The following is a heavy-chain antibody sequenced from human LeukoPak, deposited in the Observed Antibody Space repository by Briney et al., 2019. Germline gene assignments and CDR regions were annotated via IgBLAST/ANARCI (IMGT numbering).Heavy chain of an antibody. CDR3: ARDSSGWSKNY. CDR1: GFTFSSHS. V-gene: IGHV3-23*01. CDR2: ISGSGGST. Sequence: GGSLRLSCAASGFTFSSHSMSWVRQAPGKGLQWVSAISGSGGSTYYGDSVKGRFTISRDNSKNMMYLQMNSLRVEDTAVYYCARDSSGWSKNYWGQGTLVTVSS. J-gene: IGHJ4*02. D-gene: IGHD6-19*01.